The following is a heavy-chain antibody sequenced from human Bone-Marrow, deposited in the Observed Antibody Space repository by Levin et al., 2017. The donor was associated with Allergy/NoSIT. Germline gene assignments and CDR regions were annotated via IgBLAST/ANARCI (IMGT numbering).Heavy chain of an antibody. V-gene: IGHV3-30*01. CDR2: ISYDGSDK. D-gene: IGHD5-12*01. CDR1: GFNLRSHT. J-gene: IGHJ4*02. CDR3: ARKGYGGDQGLDY. Sequence: GGSLRLSCAASGFNLRSHTMHWVRQAPGKGLDCVALISYDGSDKYHADSVKGRFTISRDNSKNMLFLQMNSLTVEDTAIYYCARKGYGGDQGLDYWGRGSLVTVSS.